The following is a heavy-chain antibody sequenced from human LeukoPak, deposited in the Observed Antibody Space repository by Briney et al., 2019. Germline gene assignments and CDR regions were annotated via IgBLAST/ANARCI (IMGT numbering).Heavy chain of an antibody. CDR2: IWDDASNK. Sequence: GGSLRLSCAASGFTFSSYGMHWVRQAPGKGLVWVAVIWDDASNKYYADSVKGRFTISRDNSKNTLYLQMNSLRAEDTAVYYCARAEVPAAIKSGAFDIWGQGTMVTVSS. D-gene: IGHD2-2*01. V-gene: IGHV3-33*01. CDR1: GFTFSSYG. CDR3: ARAEVPAAIKSGAFDI. J-gene: IGHJ3*02.